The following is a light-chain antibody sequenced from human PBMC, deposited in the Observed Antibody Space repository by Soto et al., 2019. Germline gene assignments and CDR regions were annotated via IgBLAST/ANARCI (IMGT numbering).Light chain of an antibody. CDR2: AAS. J-gene: IGKJ4*01. V-gene: IGKV1D-16*01. Sequence: DVQMTQSPSSLSASVGDRVTITCRASQGINSWFAWYQQKPEKAPKSLIYAASSLQTGVPLRFSGRGSGTDFTLTISNLQPEDSATYYCQQNNIYPLTFGGGTKVEIK. CDR3: QQNNIYPLT. CDR1: QGINSW.